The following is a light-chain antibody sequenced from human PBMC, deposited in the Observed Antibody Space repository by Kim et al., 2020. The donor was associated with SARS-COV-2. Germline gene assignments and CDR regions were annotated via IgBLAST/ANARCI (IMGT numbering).Light chain of an antibody. V-gene: IGKV2-30*01. Sequence: QPAPISCRSSQSLISSDGYPYLNWFHQGPGQSPRGLIYKVFKGAFGVPERFRGEGLVVDFKLKIRRVEAEDFGIYYCMQGTRGPHNFGQGTKLGI. J-gene: IGKJ2*01. CDR2: KVF. CDR1: QSLISSDGYPY. CDR3: MQGTRGPHN.